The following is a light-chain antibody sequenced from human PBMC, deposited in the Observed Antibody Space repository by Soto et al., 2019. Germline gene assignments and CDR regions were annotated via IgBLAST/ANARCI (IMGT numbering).Light chain of an antibody. V-gene: IGLV1-44*01. CDR1: SSNIGSNT. Sequence: QSVLTQPPSASGTPGQRVTISCSGSSSNIGSNTVNWYQQLPGTAPKLLIYSNNQRPSGVPDRFSGSKSGTSASLAISGPQSEDEADYYCAAWDDSLNGPHYVFGTGTKVTVL. CDR2: SNN. J-gene: IGLJ1*01. CDR3: AAWDDSLNGPHYV.